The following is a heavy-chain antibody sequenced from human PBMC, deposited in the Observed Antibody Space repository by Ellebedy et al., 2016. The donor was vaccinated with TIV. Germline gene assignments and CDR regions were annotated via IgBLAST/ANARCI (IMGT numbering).Heavy chain of an antibody. D-gene: IGHD6-6*01. CDR3: ATGKIGARAFDH. CDR2: ISGSGGST. Sequence: GGSLRLSCAASGFTFSSYAMSWVRQAPGKGLEWVSAISGSGGSTYYADSVKGRFTISRDNSKNTLYLQMNSLRAEDTAVYYCATGKIGARAFDHWGQGTLVSVSS. V-gene: IGHV3-23*01. CDR1: GFTFSSYA. J-gene: IGHJ4*02.